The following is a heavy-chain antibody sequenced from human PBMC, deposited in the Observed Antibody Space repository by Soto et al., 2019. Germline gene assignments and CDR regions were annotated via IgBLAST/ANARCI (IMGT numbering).Heavy chain of an antibody. CDR1: GFTFSSYS. CDR3: ARDPAPVTILGVVIAPTSYGMDV. D-gene: IGHD3-3*01. CDR2: ISSSSSYI. J-gene: IGHJ6*02. V-gene: IGHV3-21*01. Sequence: TGGSLRLSCAASGFTFSSYSMNWVRQAPGKGLEWVSSISSSSSYIYYADSVKGRFTISRDNAKNSLYLQMNSLRAEDTAVYYCARDPAPVTILGVVIAPTSYGMDVWGQGTTVTVSS.